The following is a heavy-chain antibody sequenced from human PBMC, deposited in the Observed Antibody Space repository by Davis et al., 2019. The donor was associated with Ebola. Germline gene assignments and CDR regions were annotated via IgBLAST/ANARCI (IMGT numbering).Heavy chain of an antibody. J-gene: IGHJ4*02. CDR1: GYTFTAHF. D-gene: IGHD3-3*01. Sequence: ASVKVSCKASGYTFTAHFIHWVRQAPGQGLEWMGIINPSGGSTSYAQKFQGRVTMTRDTSTSTVYMELSSLRSEDTAVYYCARGLTIFGVVKGAYWGQGTLVTVSS. CDR3: ARGLTIFGVVKGAY. CDR2: INPSGGST. V-gene: IGHV1-46*03.